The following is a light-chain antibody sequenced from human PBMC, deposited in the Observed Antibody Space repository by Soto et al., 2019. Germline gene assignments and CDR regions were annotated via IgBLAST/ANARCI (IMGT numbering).Light chain of an antibody. Sequence: EVVLTQSPATLSVSPGDRSTLSCRASQYIGSAVAWYHQRSGQAPRLLIFDASIRVPTTPARFSGSGSGTDFTLTISRLEPEDFAVYYCQQYGSLWTFGQGTKVDIK. V-gene: IGKV3-20*01. J-gene: IGKJ1*01. CDR3: QQYGSLWT. CDR2: DAS. CDR1: QYIGSA.